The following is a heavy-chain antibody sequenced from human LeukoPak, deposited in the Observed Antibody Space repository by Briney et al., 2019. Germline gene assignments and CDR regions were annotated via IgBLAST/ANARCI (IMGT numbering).Heavy chain of an antibody. V-gene: IGHV3-23*01. CDR3: AKDGYSSSWRNYFDY. Sequence: GGSLRLSCAASGFTFSSYAMSWVRQAPGKGLEWVSAISGSGGSTYYADSVKGRFAISRDNSKNTLYLQMNSLRAEDTAVYYCAKDGYSSSWRNYFDYWGQGTLVTVSS. CDR2: ISGSGGST. J-gene: IGHJ4*02. CDR1: GFTFSSYA. D-gene: IGHD6-13*01.